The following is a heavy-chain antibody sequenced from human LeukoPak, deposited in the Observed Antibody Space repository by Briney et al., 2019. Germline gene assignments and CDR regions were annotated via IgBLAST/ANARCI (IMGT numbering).Heavy chain of an antibody. CDR3: AKRDDSGGNLVDL. CDR1: GGSIRSGSHY. Sequence: SETLSLTCTVSGGSIRSGSHYWAWIRQPPGKGLEWIGSIYYSGSTYYNPSLENRVTISIDTPKNHFSLKLSSLSAADTSVYYCAKRDDSGGNLVDLWGQGTLVTVS. V-gene: IGHV4-39*02. CDR2: IYYSGST. J-gene: IGHJ4*02. D-gene: IGHD3-22*01.